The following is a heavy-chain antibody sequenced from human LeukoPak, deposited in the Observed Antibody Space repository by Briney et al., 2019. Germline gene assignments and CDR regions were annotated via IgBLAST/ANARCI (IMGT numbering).Heavy chain of an antibody. J-gene: IGHJ4*02. CDR2: IWYDGSNK. CDR1: GFTFSSYG. CDR3: ARDTRGYFDY. V-gene: IGHV3-33*01. Sequence: GRSLRLSCAASGFTFSSYGMHWVRQAPGEGLEWVAVIWYDGSNKYYADSVKGRFTISRDNSKNTLYLQMNSPRAEDTAVYYCARDTRGYFDYWGQGTLVTVSS.